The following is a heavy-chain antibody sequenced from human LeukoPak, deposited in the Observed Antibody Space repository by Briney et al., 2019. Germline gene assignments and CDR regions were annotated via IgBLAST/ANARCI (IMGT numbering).Heavy chain of an antibody. CDR1: GGTFSSYA. CDR2: IIPIFGTA. D-gene: IGHD6-19*01. V-gene: IGHV1-69*01. CDR3: ASPASYSSGWYY. J-gene: IGHJ4*02. Sequence: ASVKVSCKASGGTFSSYAISWVRQAPGQGLEWMGGIIPIFGTANYAQKFQGRVTITADESTSTAYMELSSLRSEDTAVYYCASPASYSSGWYYWGQGTLVTVSS.